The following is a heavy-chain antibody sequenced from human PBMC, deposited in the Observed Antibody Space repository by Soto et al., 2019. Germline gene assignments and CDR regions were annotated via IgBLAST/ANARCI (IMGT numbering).Heavy chain of an antibody. CDR2: NYPGDSDT. V-gene: IGHV5-51*01. CDR1: GSTFTNYW. Sequence: PGESLKISCKGSGSTFTNYWIAGVRQMPGKGREWMGINYPGDSDTRYSPSFQGQITISVDKSISTAYLQGSSLKASDTAMYYCARIWEMATVAACDYWGQGTLVTVSS. CDR3: ARIWEMATVAACDY. D-gene: IGHD6-13*01. J-gene: IGHJ4*02.